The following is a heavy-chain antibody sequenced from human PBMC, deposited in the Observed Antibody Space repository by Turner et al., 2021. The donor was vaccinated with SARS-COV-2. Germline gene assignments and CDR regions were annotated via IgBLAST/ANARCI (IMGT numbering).Heavy chain of an antibody. D-gene: IGHD6-19*01. CDR1: GFTVSSTY. CDR3: ARGYSSGWYQSGAFDI. Sequence: EVQLVESGGGLIRPGGPLRLPGAASGFTVSSTYLSWVRQAPGKGLEWVSVTYSGGSTYYADSVKGRFTISRDNSKNTLYLQMNSLRAEDTAVHYCARGYSSGWYQSGAFDIWGQGTMVTVSS. V-gene: IGHV3-53*01. CDR2: TYSGGST. J-gene: IGHJ3*02.